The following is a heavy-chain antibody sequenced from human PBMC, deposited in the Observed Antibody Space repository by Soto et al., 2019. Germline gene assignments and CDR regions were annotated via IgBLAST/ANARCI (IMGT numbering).Heavy chain of an antibody. Sequence: SETLSLTCAVYSGSFSGFYWSCIRQPPGKGLEWIGEIYQGLSTIYNPSLESRVTISGDSSKNQFSLKLRSVTAADTAVYFCARHGSYYFDFWGQGTLVTVSS. CDR2: IYQGLST. V-gene: IGHV4-34*01. D-gene: IGHD1-1*01. CDR3: ARHGSYYFDF. J-gene: IGHJ4*03. CDR1: SGSFSGFY.